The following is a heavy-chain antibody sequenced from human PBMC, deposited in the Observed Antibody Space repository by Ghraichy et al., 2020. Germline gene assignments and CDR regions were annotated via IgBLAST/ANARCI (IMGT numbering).Heavy chain of an antibody. D-gene: IGHD6-13*01. J-gene: IGHJ4*02. Sequence: GGSLRLSCAASGFTFSSYAMSWVRQAPGKGLEWVSAISGSGGSTYYAESVKGRFTISRDNSKNTLYLQMNSLRAEDTAIYYCAKKIAAAGNFFDYWGQGTLVTVSS. V-gene: IGHV3-23*01. CDR3: AKKIAAAGNFFDY. CDR1: GFTFSSYA. CDR2: ISGSGGST.